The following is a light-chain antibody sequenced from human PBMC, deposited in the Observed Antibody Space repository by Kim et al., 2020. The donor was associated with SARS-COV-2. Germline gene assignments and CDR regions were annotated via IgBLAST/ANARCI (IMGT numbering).Light chain of an antibody. CDR1: SLRSFY. CDR3: TSRDSSSTRLV. Sequence: SSELTQDPAVSVALGQTVRVTCQGDSLRSFYASWYRQKPGQAPVLVIYAKNNRPSGIPDRFSGSSSGNTASLTITGAQAQDEADYYCTSRDSSSTRLVFGGGTQLTVL. J-gene: IGLJ2*01. CDR2: AKN. V-gene: IGLV3-19*01.